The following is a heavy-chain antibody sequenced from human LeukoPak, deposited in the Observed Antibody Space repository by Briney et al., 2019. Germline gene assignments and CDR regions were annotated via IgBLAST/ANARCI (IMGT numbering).Heavy chain of an antibody. CDR2: INSVGGTT. CDR1: GFTFNSYS. J-gene: IGHJ4*02. V-gene: IGHV3-48*04. D-gene: IGHD5-12*01. Sequence: GGSLRLSCEASGFTFNSYSFNWVRQAPGKGLEWISYINSVGGTTFYADSVKGRFTISRDNAKNSLYLQMNSLRAEDTAVYYCAQGYPYYFDYWGQGTLVTVSS. CDR3: AQGYPYYFDY.